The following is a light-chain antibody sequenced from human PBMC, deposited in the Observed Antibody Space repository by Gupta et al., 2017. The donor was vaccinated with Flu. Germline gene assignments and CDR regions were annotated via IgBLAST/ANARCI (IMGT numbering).Light chain of an antibody. CDR2: DVT. J-gene: IGLJ1*01. Sequence: QSALTQPASVSGSPGQSITISCTGTSSDVGGYDYVAWYQQYPGKAPKLMIYDVTYRPSGVSTRFSGSKSANTASLTISGLQGEDEADYYCSSYSSSKTHVFGPGTKVTVL. CDR3: SSYSSSKTHV. V-gene: IGLV2-14*01. CDR1: SSDVGGYDY.